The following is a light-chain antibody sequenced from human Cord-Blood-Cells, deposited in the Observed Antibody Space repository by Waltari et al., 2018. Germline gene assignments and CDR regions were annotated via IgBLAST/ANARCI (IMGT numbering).Light chain of an antibody. V-gene: IGLV3-21*04. CDR3: QVWDSSSDHYV. J-gene: IGLJ1*01. CDR1: NIGSKS. CDR2: YDS. Sequence: SYVLTQPPSVSVDPGKTARITCGGNNIGSKSVHWYQQQPGQAPVLVIYYDSDRPSGIPERFSGSNSGNTATLTISRVEAGDEADYYCQVWDSSSDHYVFGTGTKVTVL.